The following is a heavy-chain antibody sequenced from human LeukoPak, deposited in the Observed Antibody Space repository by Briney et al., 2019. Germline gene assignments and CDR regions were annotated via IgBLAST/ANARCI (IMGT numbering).Heavy chain of an antibody. D-gene: IGHD6-13*01. CDR2: INPNSGGT. J-gene: IGHJ6*01. CDR3: ARGDDLGSSWYAAGYYYYGMDV. V-gene: IGHV1-2*04. Sequence: GASVKVSCKASGYTVTGYYMHWVRQAPGQAPEWGGWINPNSGGTNYAHKFQGWVTMARDTSISTAYMELSRLRSDDTAVYYCARGDDLGSSWYAAGYYYYGMDVWGQGTTVTVSS. CDR1: GYTVTGYY.